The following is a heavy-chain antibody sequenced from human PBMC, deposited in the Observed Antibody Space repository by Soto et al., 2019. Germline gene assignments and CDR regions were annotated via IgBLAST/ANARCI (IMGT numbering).Heavy chain of an antibody. D-gene: IGHD3-22*01. Sequence: GGSLRLSCAASGFTFSHYWMSWVRQAPGKGLEWVANIKQDGSETYYVDSVKGRFTISRDYAKNSLYLQMNSLRAEDTAVYYCARDSATGTVITYHDAFDIWGQGTMVTVSS. J-gene: IGHJ3*02. CDR3: ARDSATGTVITYHDAFDI. V-gene: IGHV3-7*01. CDR2: IKQDGSET. CDR1: GFTFSHYW.